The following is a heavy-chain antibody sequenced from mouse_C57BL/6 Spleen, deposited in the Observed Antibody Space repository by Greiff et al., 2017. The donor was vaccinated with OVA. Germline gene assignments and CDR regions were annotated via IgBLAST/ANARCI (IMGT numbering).Heavy chain of an antibody. CDR3: AREGGPIYYGNYVPRWYFDV. Sequence: HVQLQQPGAELVKPGASVKMSCKASGYTFTSYWITWVKQRPGQGLEWIGDIYPGSGSTNYNEKFKSKATLTVDTSSSTAYMQLSSLTSEDSAVYYCAREGGPIYYGNYVPRWYFDVWGTGTTVTVSS. J-gene: IGHJ1*03. CDR2: IYPGSGST. D-gene: IGHD2-1*01. CDR1: GYTFTSYW. V-gene: IGHV1-55*01.